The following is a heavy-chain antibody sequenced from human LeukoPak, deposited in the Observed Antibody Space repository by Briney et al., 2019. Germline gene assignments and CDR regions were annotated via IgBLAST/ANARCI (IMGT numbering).Heavy chain of an antibody. Sequence: ASAKVSCKASGYTFTSYYIHWVRQAPGQGLEWMGVINPSGGRTTYAQKFQGRVTMTRDTSTSTVYMELSSLRSDDTAVYYCARVNSYGYYYYYGMDVWGQGTTVTVSS. CDR1: GYTFTSYY. CDR3: ARVNSYGYYYYYGMDV. CDR2: INPSGGRT. V-gene: IGHV1-46*01. D-gene: IGHD5-18*01. J-gene: IGHJ6*02.